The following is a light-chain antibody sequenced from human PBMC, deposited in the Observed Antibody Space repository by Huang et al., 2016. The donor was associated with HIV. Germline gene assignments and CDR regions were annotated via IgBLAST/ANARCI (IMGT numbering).Light chain of an antibody. V-gene: IGKV1-33*01. CDR3: QQYDSLPPWT. CDR2: DAS. J-gene: IGKJ1*01. Sequence: DIQMTQSPSSLSASVGDRVTITCQASQDIYNYLNWYQQKPGQAPKVLIYDASSLETWVPSRFSGGGSGTHFTFTISSLQPEDVATYYCQQYDSLPPWTFGQGTKVEIK. CDR1: QDIYNY.